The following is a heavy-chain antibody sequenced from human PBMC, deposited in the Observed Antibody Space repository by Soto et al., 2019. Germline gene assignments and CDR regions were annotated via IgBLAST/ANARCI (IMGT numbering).Heavy chain of an antibody. CDR3: ARALGSSWYLNYYYYGMDV. J-gene: IGHJ6*02. V-gene: IGHV3-30-3*01. CDR2: ISYDGSNK. CDR1: GFTFSSYA. Sequence: QVQLVESGGGVVQPGRSLRLSCAASGFTFSSYAMHWVRQAPGKGLEWVAVISYDGSNKYYADSVKGRFTISRDNSKNTLYLQMNSLRAEDTAVYYCARALGSSWYLNYYYYGMDVWGQGTTVTVS. D-gene: IGHD6-13*01.